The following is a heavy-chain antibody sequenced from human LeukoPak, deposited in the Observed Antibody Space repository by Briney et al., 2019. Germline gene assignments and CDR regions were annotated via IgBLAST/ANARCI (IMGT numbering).Heavy chain of an antibody. D-gene: IGHD1-26*01. CDR2: FHDGGST. CDR1: GGSVSSYY. V-gene: IGHV4-59*02. Sequence: SETLSLTCSVSGGSVSSYYWSWIRQPPGKGLEWIGFFHDGGSTNYNPSFKSRVTISVDTSKNQVYLKLSSVTAADTAVYYCARATLGSGSYYRYYYYMDVWGKGTTVTVSS. CDR3: ARATLGSGSYYRYYYYMDV. J-gene: IGHJ6*03.